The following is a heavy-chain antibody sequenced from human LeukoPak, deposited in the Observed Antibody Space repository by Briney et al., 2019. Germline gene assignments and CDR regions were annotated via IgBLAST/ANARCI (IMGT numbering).Heavy chain of an antibody. Sequence: PGGSLRLSCAASGFTFGSYAIHWVRQAPGKGLEWVAVISYDGNNKYYADSVKGRFTISRDNSKNTLYLQMNSLRAEDTAVYYCAKDHLAASGNFDYWGQGTLVTVSS. CDR3: AKDHLAASGNFDY. D-gene: IGHD6-13*01. CDR2: ISYDGNNK. V-gene: IGHV3-30*04. CDR1: GFTFGSYA. J-gene: IGHJ4*02.